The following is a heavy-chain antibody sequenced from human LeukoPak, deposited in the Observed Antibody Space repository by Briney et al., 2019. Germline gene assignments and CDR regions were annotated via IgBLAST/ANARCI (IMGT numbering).Heavy chain of an antibody. CDR1: GGAFSSYA. CDR2: IIPIFGTA. V-gene: IGHV1-69*13. J-gene: IGHJ4*02. Sequence: RASVKVSCKASGGAFSSYAISWVRQAPGQGLEWMGGIIPIFGTANYAQKFQGRVTITADESTSTAYMELSSLRSEDTAVYYCARGRYSGSYLLDYWGQGTLVTVSS. CDR3: ARGRYSGSYLLDY. D-gene: IGHD1-26*01.